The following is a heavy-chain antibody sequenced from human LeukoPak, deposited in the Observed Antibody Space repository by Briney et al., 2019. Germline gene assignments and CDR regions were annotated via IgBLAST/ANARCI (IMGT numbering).Heavy chain of an antibody. D-gene: IGHD2-2*01. Sequence: ASVKVSCKVSGYTLTELSMHWVRQAPGKGLEWMGGFDPEDGGTIYAQRFQGRVTMTEDTSTDTAYMELSSLRSEDTAVYYCATIGIVVVPAAIDLNWFDPWGQGTLVTVSS. CDR2: FDPEDGGT. CDR3: ATIGIVVVPAAIDLNWFDP. CDR1: GYTLTELS. J-gene: IGHJ5*02. V-gene: IGHV1-24*01.